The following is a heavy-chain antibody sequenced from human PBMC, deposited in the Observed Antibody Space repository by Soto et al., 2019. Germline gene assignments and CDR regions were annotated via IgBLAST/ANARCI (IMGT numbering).Heavy chain of an antibody. D-gene: IGHD1-26*01. CDR1: GFSFSDSA. Sequence: VQLVASGGGLVQPGGSLKLSCAASGFSFSDSAMHWVRQASGKGLEWVGRIGSKGQNYATTYAASVKGRFIISTDESKNTAHLQMNSLKTEDTAVYYCTKYSGTSSAPAALGQGTLVTVSS. V-gene: IGHV3-73*02. CDR2: IGSKGQNYAT. CDR3: TKYSGTSSAPAA. J-gene: IGHJ5*02.